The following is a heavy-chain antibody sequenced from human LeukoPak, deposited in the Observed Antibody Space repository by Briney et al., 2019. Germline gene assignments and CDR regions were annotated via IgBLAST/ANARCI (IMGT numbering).Heavy chain of an antibody. J-gene: IGHJ4*02. D-gene: IGHD6-19*01. Sequence: ASVKVSCKASGYAFTGYYMHWARQAPGQGLEWMGWINPNSGGKNYAQKFQGRVTMTRDTSISTAYMELSRLRSDDTAVYYCARDSSGWYDYWGQGTLVTVSS. V-gene: IGHV1-2*02. CDR2: INPNSGGK. CDR3: ARDSSGWYDY. CDR1: GYAFTGYY.